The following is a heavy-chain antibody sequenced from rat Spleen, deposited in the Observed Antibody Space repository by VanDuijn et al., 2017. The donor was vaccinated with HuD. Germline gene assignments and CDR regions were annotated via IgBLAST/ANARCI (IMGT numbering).Heavy chain of an antibody. J-gene: IGHJ4*01. V-gene: IGHV5-20*01. CDR1: GFTFSDYY. CDR2: ISYDGGST. D-gene: IGHD1-12*02. CDR3: TTEYYDGSYYYPYVMDA. Sequence: EVQLVESGGGLVQPGRSLKLSCAASGFTFSDYYMAWVRQAPTKGLEWVASISYDGGSTYYRDSVKGRFTISRDNAKSSLYLQMDSLRSEDTATYYCTTEYYDGSYYYPYVMDAWGQGASVTVSS.